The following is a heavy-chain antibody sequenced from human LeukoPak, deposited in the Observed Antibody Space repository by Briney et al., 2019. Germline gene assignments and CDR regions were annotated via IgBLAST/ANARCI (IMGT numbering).Heavy chain of an antibody. V-gene: IGHV1-18*01. CDR3: ARVLTRIVVVPAAMDY. D-gene: IGHD2-2*01. CDR2: ISAYNGNT. Sequence: ASVKVSCKASGYTFTSYGISWVRQAPGQGLEWMGWISAYNGNTNYAQKLQGRVTMSTDTSTSTAYMELRSLRSDDTAVYDCARVLTRIVVVPAAMDYWGQGTLVTVSS. J-gene: IGHJ4*02. CDR1: GYTFTSYG.